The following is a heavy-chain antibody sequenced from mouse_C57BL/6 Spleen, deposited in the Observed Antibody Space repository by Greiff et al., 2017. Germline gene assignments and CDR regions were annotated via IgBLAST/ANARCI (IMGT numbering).Heavy chain of an antibody. J-gene: IGHJ1*03. V-gene: IGHV1-52*01. CDR2: IDPSHSET. CDR1: GYTFTSYW. Sequence: QVQLQQPGAELVRPGSSVKLSCKASGYTFTSYWMHWVKQRPIQGLEWIGNIDPSHSETHYNQKFKDKATLTVDKSSSTAYMQLSSLTSEDSAVYYCARSGYYGSSYVVWGTGTTVTVSS. CDR3: ARSGYYGSSYVV. D-gene: IGHD1-1*01.